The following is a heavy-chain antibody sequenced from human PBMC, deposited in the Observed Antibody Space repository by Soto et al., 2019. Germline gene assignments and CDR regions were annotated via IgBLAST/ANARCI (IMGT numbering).Heavy chain of an antibody. Sequence: QVQLVESGGGVVQPGRSLRLSCATSGFTFSNSAMHWVRQAPGKGLEWVAVISYDGSNKYYADSVKGRFTTSRDNSKNTLYMQMNSLRAQDTAVYYCARGMFYYDSSGYYPPYYWGQGTLVTVSS. V-gene: IGHV3-30-3*01. D-gene: IGHD3-22*01. J-gene: IGHJ4*02. CDR2: ISYDGSNK. CDR1: GFTFSNSA. CDR3: ARGMFYYDSSGYYPPYY.